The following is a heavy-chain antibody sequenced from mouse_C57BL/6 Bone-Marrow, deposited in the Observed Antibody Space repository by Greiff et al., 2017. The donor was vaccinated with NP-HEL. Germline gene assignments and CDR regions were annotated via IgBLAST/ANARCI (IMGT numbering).Heavy chain of an antibody. CDR2: INPNYGTT. V-gene: IGHV1-39*01. Sequence: VQLKESGPELVKPGASVKISCKASGYSFTDYNMNWVKQSNGKSLEWIGVINPNYGTTSYNQKFKGKATLTVDQSSSTAYMQLNSLTSEDSAVYYCARENDGYYVLYFDYWGQGTTLTVSS. CDR3: ARENDGYYVLYFDY. J-gene: IGHJ2*01. D-gene: IGHD2-3*01. CDR1: GYSFTDYN.